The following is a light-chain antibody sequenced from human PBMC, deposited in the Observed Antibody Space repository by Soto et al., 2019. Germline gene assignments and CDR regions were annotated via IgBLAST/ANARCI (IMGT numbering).Light chain of an antibody. J-gene: IGKJ1*01. Sequence: EIVMTQSPATLSVSPGERATLSCRASQSVSSNLAWYQQKSGQTPRLLIYGASTRAIGIPARFSGSGSGTEFTLTISSLQSEDFAVYYCQQYNKWLWTFGQGTNVEI. CDR1: QSVSSN. V-gene: IGKV3-15*01. CDR3: QQYNKWLWT. CDR2: GAS.